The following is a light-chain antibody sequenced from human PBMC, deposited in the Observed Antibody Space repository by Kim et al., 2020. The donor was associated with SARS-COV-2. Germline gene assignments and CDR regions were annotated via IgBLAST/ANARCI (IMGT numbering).Light chain of an antibody. Sequence: SYELTQPLSVSVSPGQTARITCSGDALPKQYAYWYQQKPGQAPVLVIYKDSERPSGIPERFSGSSSGTTVTLTISGVQAEDEADYYCQSADSSGTYVFGT. CDR1: ALPKQY. CDR2: KDS. CDR3: QSADSSGTYV. J-gene: IGLJ1*01. V-gene: IGLV3-25*03.